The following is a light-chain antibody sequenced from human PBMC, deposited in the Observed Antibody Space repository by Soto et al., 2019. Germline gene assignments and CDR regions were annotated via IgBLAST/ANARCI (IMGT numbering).Light chain of an antibody. J-gene: IGKJ4*01. V-gene: IGKV3-20*01. CDR2: RAA. Sequence: EGVLTQSQGTLSLSPGETATLSCRSSQSVSSTYLACDQRKPGQTPNVLTYRAAIRANGIPDRCTGSGSGTDFTLTIIILEPEDVVVDWCQQYGSSPLPFGG. CDR3: QQYGSSPLP. CDR1: QSVSSTY.